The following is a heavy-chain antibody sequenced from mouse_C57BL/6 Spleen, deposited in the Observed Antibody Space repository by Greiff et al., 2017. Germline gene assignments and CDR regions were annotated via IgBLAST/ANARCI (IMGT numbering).Heavy chain of an antibody. D-gene: IGHD2-3*01. CDR3: ARSMGDGYYGGYFDY. Sequence: VHLVESGAELARPGASVKLSCKASGYTFTSYGISWVKQRTGQGLEWIGEIYPRSGNTYYNEKFKGKATLTADKSSSTAYMELRSLTSEDSAVYFCARSMGDGYYGGYFDYWGQGTTLTVSS. J-gene: IGHJ2*01. CDR1: GYTFTSYG. V-gene: IGHV1-81*01. CDR2: IYPRSGNT.